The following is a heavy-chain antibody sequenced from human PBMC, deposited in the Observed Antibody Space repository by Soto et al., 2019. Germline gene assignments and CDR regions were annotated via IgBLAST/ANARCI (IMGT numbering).Heavy chain of an antibody. CDR2: IYYSGST. J-gene: IGHJ4*02. D-gene: IGHD3-9*01. CDR3: ARESYGSSRGYDILTGYYTGIDY. V-gene: IGHV4-61*01. Sequence: SETLSLTCTVSGGSVSSGSYYWSWIRQPPGKGLEWIGYIYYSGSTNYNPSLKSRVTISVDTSKNQFSLKLSSVTAADTAVYYCARESYGSSRGYDILTGYYTGIDYWGQGTLVTVSS. CDR1: GGSVSSGSYY.